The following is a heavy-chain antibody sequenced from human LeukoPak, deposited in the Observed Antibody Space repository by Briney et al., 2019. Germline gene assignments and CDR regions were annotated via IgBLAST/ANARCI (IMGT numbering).Heavy chain of an antibody. J-gene: IGHJ4*02. CDR3: ARLGTYPEDY. Sequence: SETLSLTCTVSGGSISSGSYYWSWIRQPAGKGLEWIGRIYTSGSTKFNPSLKSRVTISEDTSKNQFSLKLSSVTAADTAVYYCARLGTYPEDYWGRGILVTVSS. D-gene: IGHD1-1*01. CDR1: GGSISSGSYY. CDR2: IYTSGST. V-gene: IGHV4-61*02.